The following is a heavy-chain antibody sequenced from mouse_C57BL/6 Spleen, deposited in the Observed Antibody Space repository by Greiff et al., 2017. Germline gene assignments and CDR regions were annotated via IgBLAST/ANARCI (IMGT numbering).Heavy chain of an antibody. V-gene: IGHV1-64*01. CDR1: GYTFTSYW. Sequence: QVQLQQPGAELVKPGASVKLSCKASGYTFTSYWMHWVKQRPGQGLEWIGMIHPNSGSTNYNEKFKSKATLTVDKSSSTAYMQLSSLTSEDSAVYYCARWRDEGGFAYWGQGTLVTVSA. J-gene: IGHJ3*01. CDR3: ARWRDEGGFAY. CDR2: IHPNSGST. D-gene: IGHD3-3*01.